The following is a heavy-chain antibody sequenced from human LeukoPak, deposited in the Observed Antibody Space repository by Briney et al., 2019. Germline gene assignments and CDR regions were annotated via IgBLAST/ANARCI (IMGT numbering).Heavy chain of an antibody. Sequence: SETLSLTCTVSGGSISSSSYYWGWLRPPPGKGLESIVTIYHSGSTYYNPSRKSRFTISINTSKNQFSLRLSSVTAADTAVYYCARVSFNGRNDYWGQGTLVTVSS. J-gene: IGHJ4*02. CDR3: ARVSFNGRNDY. V-gene: IGHV4-39*07. CDR2: IYHSGST. CDR1: GGSISSSSYY.